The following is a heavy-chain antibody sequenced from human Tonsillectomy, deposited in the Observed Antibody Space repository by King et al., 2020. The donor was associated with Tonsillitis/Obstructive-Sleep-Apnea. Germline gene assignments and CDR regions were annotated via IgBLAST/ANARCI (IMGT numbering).Heavy chain of an antibody. CDR2: IYSDGSS. V-gene: IGHV3-66*01. D-gene: IGHD3-3*01. J-gene: IGHJ3*02. Sequence: VQLVESGGNLVQPGGSLRLSCAASGLTVSSNYMSWVRQAPGKGLDWVSLIYSDGSSFHADSVKGRFTISRDTSQNTLYLQMNSLRAEDTAVYYCAGARSLDYDGDAFDIWGQGTMVTVSS. CDR3: AGARSLDYDGDAFDI. CDR1: GLTVSSNY.